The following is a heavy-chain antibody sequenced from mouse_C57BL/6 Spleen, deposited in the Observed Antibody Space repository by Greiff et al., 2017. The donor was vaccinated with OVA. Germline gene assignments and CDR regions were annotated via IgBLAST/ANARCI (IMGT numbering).Heavy chain of an antibody. Sequence: EVQLKQSGPELVKPGASVKISGRASGYTFTDYYMNWVKQSHGKSLEWIGDINPNNGGTSYNQKFRGKATLTVDKSSSTAYMELRSLTSEDSAVYYCARDGNYDYWGQGTTLTVSS. J-gene: IGHJ2*01. CDR3: ARDGNYDY. CDR1: GYTFTDYY. D-gene: IGHD2-1*01. V-gene: IGHV1-26*01. CDR2: INPNNGGT.